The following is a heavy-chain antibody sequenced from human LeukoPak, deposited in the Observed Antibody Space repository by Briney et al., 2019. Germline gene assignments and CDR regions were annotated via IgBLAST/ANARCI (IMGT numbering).Heavy chain of an antibody. CDR3: AKGRGIVVVTAIQL. CDR2: ISSSSSYT. CDR1: GFTFSDYY. V-gene: IGHV3-11*05. D-gene: IGHD2-21*02. J-gene: IGHJ4*02. Sequence: GGSLRLSCAASGFTFSDYYMSWIRQAPGKGLEWVSYISSSSSYTNYADSVKGRFTISSDNSKNTLYLQMNSLRAEDTAVYYCAKGRGIVVVTAIQLWGQGTLVTVSS.